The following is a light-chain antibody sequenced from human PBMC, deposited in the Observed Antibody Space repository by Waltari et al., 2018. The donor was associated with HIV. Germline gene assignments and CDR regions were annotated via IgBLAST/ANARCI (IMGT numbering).Light chain of an antibody. CDR1: SSDVGSSYR. V-gene: IGLV2-18*02. CDR2: EVG. Sequence: QSALTQPPSVSGSPGPSVTISCTGTSSDVGSSYRVPCYQQPPGTAPKLMIYEVGNRPSGVPHRFSGSKSGNTASLTISGLQAEDEADYYCSSYTSSSTLVFGGGTKLTVL. CDR3: SSYTSSSTLV. J-gene: IGLJ2*01.